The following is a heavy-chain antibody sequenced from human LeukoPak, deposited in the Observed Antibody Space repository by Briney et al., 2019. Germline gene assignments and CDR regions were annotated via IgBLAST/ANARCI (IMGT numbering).Heavy chain of an antibody. CDR2: MNPNSGNT. D-gene: IGHD3-22*01. CDR1: GYTFTSYD. J-gene: IGHJ4*02. Sequence: ASVKVSCKASGYTFTSYDINWVRQATGQGLEWMGWMNPNSGNTGYAQKFQGRVTMTRNTSISTAYMGLSSLRSEDTAVYYCARGPLYYYDSSGYPDYWGQGTLVTVSS. V-gene: IGHV1-8*01. CDR3: ARGPLYYYDSSGYPDY.